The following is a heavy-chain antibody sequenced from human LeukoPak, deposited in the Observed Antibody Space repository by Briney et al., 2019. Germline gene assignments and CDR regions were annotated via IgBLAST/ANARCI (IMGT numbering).Heavy chain of an antibody. CDR2: MYGNGNT. Sequence: PSETLSLTCAVSGASISSYYWSWIRQPAGKRLEWIGRMYGNGNTKYNPSFRSRVTMSVDTSNRQFSLKLSSVTAADTAVYYCARESGDSSGWYKPTADWYFDLWGRGTLVTVSS. D-gene: IGHD6-19*01. J-gene: IGHJ2*01. CDR1: GASISSYY. V-gene: IGHV4-4*07. CDR3: ARESGDSSGWYKPTADWYFDL.